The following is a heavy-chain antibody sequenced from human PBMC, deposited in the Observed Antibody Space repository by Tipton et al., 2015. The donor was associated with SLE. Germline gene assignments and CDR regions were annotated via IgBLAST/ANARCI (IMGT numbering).Heavy chain of an antibody. V-gene: IGHV4-59*01. Sequence: LRLSCAVYGGSFSGYYWSWIRQPPGKGLEWIGYIYYSGSTNYNPSLKSRVTISVDTSKNQFSLKLSSVTAADTAVYYCAREGVYSYGAPFDYWGQGTLVTVSS. CDR2: IYYSGST. J-gene: IGHJ4*02. CDR1: GGSFSGYY. CDR3: AREGVYSYGAPFDY. D-gene: IGHD5-18*01.